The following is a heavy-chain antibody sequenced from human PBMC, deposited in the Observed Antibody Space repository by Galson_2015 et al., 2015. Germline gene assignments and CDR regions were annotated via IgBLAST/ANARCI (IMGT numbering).Heavy chain of an antibody. V-gene: IGHV3-15*01. D-gene: IGHD4-17*01. J-gene: IGHJ4*02. CDR2: IKSKTDGGTT. CDR3: TTRDYGDYEDY. Sequence: SLRLSCAASGFTFSNAWMSWVRQAPGKGLEWVGRIKSKTDGGTTDYAALVKGRFTISRDDSKNTLYLQMNSLKTEDTAVYYCTTRDYGDYEDYWGQGTLVTVSS. CDR1: GFTFSNAW.